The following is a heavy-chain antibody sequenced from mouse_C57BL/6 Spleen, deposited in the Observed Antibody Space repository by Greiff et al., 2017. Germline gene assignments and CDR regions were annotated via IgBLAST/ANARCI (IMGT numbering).Heavy chain of an antibody. V-gene: IGHV1-82*01. CDR2: IYPGDGDT. CDR3: ASLAYPYAMDY. CDR1: GYAFSSSW. D-gene: IGHD2-10*01. J-gene: IGHJ4*01. Sequence: QVQLKQSGPELVKPGASVKISCKASGYAFSSSWMNWVKQRPGKGLEWIGRIYPGDGDTNYNGKFKGKATLTADKSSSTAYMQLSSLTSEDSAVYFCASLAYPYAMDYWGQGTSVTVSS.